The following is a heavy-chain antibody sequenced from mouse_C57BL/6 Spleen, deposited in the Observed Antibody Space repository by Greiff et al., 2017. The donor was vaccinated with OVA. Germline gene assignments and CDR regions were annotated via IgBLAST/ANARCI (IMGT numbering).Heavy chain of an antibody. D-gene: IGHD1-1*01. V-gene: IGHV5-4*01. CDR3: ARENYYGSSYWFAY. J-gene: IGHJ3*01. Sequence: EVKLMESGGGLVKPGGSLKLSRAASGFTFSSYAMSWVRQTPEKRLEWVATISDGGSYTYYPDNVKGRFTISRDNAKNNLYLQMSHLKSEDTAMYYCARENYYGSSYWFAYWGQGTLVTVSA. CDR2: ISDGGSYT. CDR1: GFTFSSYA.